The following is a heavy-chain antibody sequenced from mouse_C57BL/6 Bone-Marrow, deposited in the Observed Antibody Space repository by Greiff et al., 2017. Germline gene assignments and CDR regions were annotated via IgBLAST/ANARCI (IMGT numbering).Heavy chain of an antibody. V-gene: IGHV14-4*01. CDR1: GFNIKDDY. CDR2: IDPENGDT. J-gene: IGHJ2*01. Sequence: DVKLVESGAELVRPGASVKLSCTASGFNIKDDYMHWVKQRPEQGLEWIGWIDPENGDTEYASKFQGKATITADTSSNTAYLQLSSLTSEDTAVYYCTTSMEGYYFDYWGQGTTLTVSS. CDR3: TTSMEGYYFDY.